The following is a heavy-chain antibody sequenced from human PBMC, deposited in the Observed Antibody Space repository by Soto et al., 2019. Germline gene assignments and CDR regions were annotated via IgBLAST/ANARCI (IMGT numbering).Heavy chain of an antibody. CDR1: GFSLSSSGVG. V-gene: IGHV2-5*02. CDR3: VHLLTGGRCDS. CDR2: IYWDDDK. D-gene: IGHD3-16*01. Sequence: QITLKESGPSLVKPTETLTLTCTFSGFSLSSSGVGVAWIRQPPGKPLEWLALIYWDDDKYTSPSLKSRLTNPRTPSKNQVFLLMPNGDPVHTATFFCVHLLTGGRCDSWGQGTLVTVSS. J-gene: IGHJ4*02.